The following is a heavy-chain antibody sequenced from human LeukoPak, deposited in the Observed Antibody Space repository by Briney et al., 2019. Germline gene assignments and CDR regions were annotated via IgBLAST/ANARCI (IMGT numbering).Heavy chain of an antibody. Sequence: PGGSLRLSCAASGFTFSSYGMSWVRQAPGKGLEWVSAISGSGGSTYYADSVKGRFTISRDNSKNTLYLQMNSLRAEDTAVYYCAKDANYDYVWGSYRYFDYWGQGTLVTVSS. CDR2: ISGSGGST. CDR1: GFTFSSYG. J-gene: IGHJ4*02. D-gene: IGHD3-16*02. CDR3: AKDANYDYVWGSYRYFDY. V-gene: IGHV3-23*01.